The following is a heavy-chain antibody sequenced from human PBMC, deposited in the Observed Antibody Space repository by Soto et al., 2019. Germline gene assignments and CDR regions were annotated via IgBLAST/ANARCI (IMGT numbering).Heavy chain of an antibody. D-gene: IGHD2-15*01. J-gene: IGHJ4*02. V-gene: IGHV3-30-3*01. Sequence: GGSLRLSCAASGFTFSSYAMHWVRQAPGKGLEWVAVISYDGSNKYYADSVKGRFTISRDNSKNTLYLQMNSLRAEDTAVYYCARGGNIVVVVAATTLESYFDYWGQGTLVTVSS. CDR3: ARGGNIVVVVAATTLESYFDY. CDR1: GFTFSSYA. CDR2: ISYDGSNK.